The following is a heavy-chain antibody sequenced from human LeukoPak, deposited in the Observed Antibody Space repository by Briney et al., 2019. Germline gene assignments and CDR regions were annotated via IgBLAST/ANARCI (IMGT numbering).Heavy chain of an antibody. V-gene: IGHV1-2*02. Sequence: ASVKVSCKASGYTFTGYYMHWVRQAPGQGREWMGWINPNSGGTNYAQKFQGRVTMTRDTSISTAFMELSRLRSDDTAVYYCARLGYCSSTSCYTGDYYYYYYMDVWGKGTTVTVSS. J-gene: IGHJ6*03. D-gene: IGHD2-2*02. CDR1: GYTFTGYY. CDR3: ARLGYCSSTSCYTGDYYYYYYMDV. CDR2: INPNSGGT.